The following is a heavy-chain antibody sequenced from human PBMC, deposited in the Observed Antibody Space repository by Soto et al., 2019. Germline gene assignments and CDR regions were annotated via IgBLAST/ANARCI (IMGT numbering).Heavy chain of an antibody. CDR2: IYYSGST. CDR1: GGSISSGGYY. D-gene: IGHD4-17*01. Sequence: SETLSLTCTVSGGSISSGGYYWSWIRQPPGKGLEWIGYIYYSGSTNYNPSLKSRVTISVDTSKNQFSLKLSSVTAADTAVYYCARGATVTTLDYWGQGTLVTVSS. V-gene: IGHV4-61*08. CDR3: ARGATVTTLDY. J-gene: IGHJ4*02.